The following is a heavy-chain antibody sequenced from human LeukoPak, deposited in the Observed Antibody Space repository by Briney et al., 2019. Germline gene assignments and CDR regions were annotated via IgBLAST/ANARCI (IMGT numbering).Heavy chain of an antibody. CDR3: ARGVDTAMVPFDY. J-gene: IGHJ4*02. D-gene: IGHD5-18*01. CDR2: ISSSSSYI. CDR1: GFTFSSYS. Sequence: PGGSLRLSCAASGFTFSSYSMNWVRQAPGKGLEWVSSISSSSSYIYYADSVKGRFTISRDNATNSLYLQMNSLGAEDTAVYYCARGVDTAMVPFDYWGQGTLVTVSS. V-gene: IGHV3-21*01.